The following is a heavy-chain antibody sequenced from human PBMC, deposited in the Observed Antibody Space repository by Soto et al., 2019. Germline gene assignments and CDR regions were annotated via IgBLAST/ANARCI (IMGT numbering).Heavy chain of an antibody. CDR3: ARDRRVGEYQLLSYYYYMDV. V-gene: IGHV4-34*01. Sequence: PSETLSLTCAVYGGSFSGYYWSWIRRPPGKGLEWIGEINHSGSTNYNPSLKSRVTISVDTSKNQFSLKLSSVTAADTAVYYCARDRRVGEYQLLSYYYYMDVWGKGTTVTVSS. J-gene: IGHJ6*03. CDR2: INHSGST. D-gene: IGHD2-2*01. CDR1: GGSFSGYY.